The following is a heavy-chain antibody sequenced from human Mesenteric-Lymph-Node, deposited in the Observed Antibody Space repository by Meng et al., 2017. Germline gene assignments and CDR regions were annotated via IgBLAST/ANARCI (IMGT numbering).Heavy chain of an antibody. D-gene: IGHD6-13*01. J-gene: IGHJ4*02. CDR3: ARDVAAGTWLVHTIDD. Sequence: GESLKISCAASGFTFSSYSMNWVRQAPGKGLEWVSSISSSSSYIYYADSVKGRFTISRDNAKNSLYLQMNSLRAEDTAVYYCARDVAAGTWLVHTIDDWGQGTLVTVSS. CDR2: ISSSSSYI. V-gene: IGHV3-21*01. CDR1: GFTFSSYS.